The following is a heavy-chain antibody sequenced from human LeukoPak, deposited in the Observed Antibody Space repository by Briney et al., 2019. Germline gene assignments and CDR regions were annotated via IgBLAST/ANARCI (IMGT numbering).Heavy chain of an antibody. J-gene: IGHJ6*02. D-gene: IGHD5-18*01. Sequence: GESLKISCKGSGYSFTSYWIGWVRQMPGKGLEWMGIIYPGDSDTRYSPSFQGQVTISADKSISTAYLQWSSLKASDTAMYYCARLPSRGYSYGLEDYGMDVWGQGTTVTVSS. CDR1: GYSFTSYW. V-gene: IGHV5-51*01. CDR3: ARLPSRGYSYGLEDYGMDV. CDR2: IYPGDSDT.